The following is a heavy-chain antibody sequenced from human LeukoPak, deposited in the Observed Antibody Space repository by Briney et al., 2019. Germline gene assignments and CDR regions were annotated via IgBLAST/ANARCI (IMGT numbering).Heavy chain of an antibody. CDR3: ARRLGDARAFDI. Sequence: PGGSLRLSCAASGFTFSSYEMNWVRQAPGKGLEWVSHISSSGSTIYYADSVKGRFTISRDNAKNSLYLQMNSLRAEDTAVYYCARRLGDARAFDIWGQGTMVTVSS. CDR2: ISSSGSTI. D-gene: IGHD6-25*01. V-gene: IGHV3-48*03. CDR1: GFTFSSYE. J-gene: IGHJ3*02.